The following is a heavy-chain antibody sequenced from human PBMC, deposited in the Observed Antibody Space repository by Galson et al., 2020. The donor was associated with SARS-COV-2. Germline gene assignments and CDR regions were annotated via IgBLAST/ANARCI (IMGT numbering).Heavy chain of an antibody. J-gene: IGHJ3*02. Sequence: GESLKISCTGSGFNFSTYAMHWVRQAPGKGLEWVAVVSYDGSFKHSAGSVKGRFTISRDNSKDTLYLQMNSLRAEDTALYYCAKGSGGPMGAGPGAGNAFDIWGQGTMVTVSS. CDR3: AKGSGGPMGAGPGAGNAFDI. D-gene: IGHD3-10*01. V-gene: IGHV3-30*18. CDR2: VSYDGSFK. CDR1: GFNFSTYA.